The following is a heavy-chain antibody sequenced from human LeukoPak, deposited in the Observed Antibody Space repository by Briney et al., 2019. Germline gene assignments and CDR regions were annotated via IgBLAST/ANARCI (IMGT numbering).Heavy chain of an antibody. CDR2: INHSGST. CDR3: ARGGLFGYYGSGRWYYGMDV. D-gene: IGHD3-10*01. Sequence: KPSETLSLTCAVYGGSFSGYYWSWIRPPPGKGLEWIGEINHSGSTNYNPSLKSRATISVDTSKNQFSLKLSSVTAADTAVYYCARGGLFGYYGSGRWYYGMDVWGQGTTVTVSS. J-gene: IGHJ6*02. V-gene: IGHV4-34*01. CDR1: GGSFSGYY.